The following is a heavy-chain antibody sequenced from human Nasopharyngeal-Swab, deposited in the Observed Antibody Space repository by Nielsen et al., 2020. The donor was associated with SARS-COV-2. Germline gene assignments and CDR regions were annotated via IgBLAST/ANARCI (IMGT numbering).Heavy chain of an antibody. D-gene: IGHD3-10*01. J-gene: IGHJ4*02. V-gene: IGHV4-59*01. CDR3: ARGKSNSRVVRGYFDY. Sequence: IRECLGKGLEWIGYIYYSGSTNYNPSLKSRVTISVDTSKNQFSLKLSSVTAADTAVYYCARGKSNSRVVRGYFDYWGQGTLVTVSS. CDR2: IYYSGST.